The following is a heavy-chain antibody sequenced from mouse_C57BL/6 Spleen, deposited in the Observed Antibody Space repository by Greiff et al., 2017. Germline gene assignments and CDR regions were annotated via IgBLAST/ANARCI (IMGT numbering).Heavy chain of an antibody. V-gene: IGHV1-15*01. D-gene: IGHD1-1*01. J-gene: IGHJ2*01. CDR3: KRLLRYYFDY. CDR1: GYTFTDYE. CDR2: IYPETGGT. Sequence: QVQLQQSGAELVRPGASVTLSCKASGYTFTDYEMHWVKQTPVHGLEWIGAIYPETGGTAYNQKFKGKAILTADKSSSTAYMELRSLTSEDSAVYCCKRLLRYYFDYWGQGTTLTVSA.